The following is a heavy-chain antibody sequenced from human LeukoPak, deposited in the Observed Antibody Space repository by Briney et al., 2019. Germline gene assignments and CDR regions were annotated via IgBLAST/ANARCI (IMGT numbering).Heavy chain of an antibody. Sequence: GGSLRLSCAVSGITLSNYGMTWVRQAPGKGLEWVAGLSGSGGSTNYADSVKGRFTISRDNAKNTLYLQMNSLRAGDTAVYFCAKRGVVIRVILVGFHKEAYYFDFWGQGVLVTVYS. CDR1: GITLSNYG. V-gene: IGHV3-23*01. D-gene: IGHD3-22*01. CDR3: AKRGVVIRVILVGFHKEAYYFDF. J-gene: IGHJ4*02. CDR2: LSGSGGST.